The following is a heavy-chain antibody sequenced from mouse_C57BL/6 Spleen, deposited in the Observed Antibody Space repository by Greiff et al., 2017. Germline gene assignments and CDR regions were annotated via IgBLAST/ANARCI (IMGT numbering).Heavy chain of an antibody. CDR3: ARADDCYFDY. CDR2: ISDGGSYT. Sequence: EVKLMESGGGLVKPGGSLKLSCAASGFTFSSYAMSWVRQTPEKRLEWVATISDGGSYTYYPDNVKGRFTIYRDNAKNNLYLQMSHLKSEDTAMYYCARADDCYFDYWGQGTTLTVAS. D-gene: IGHD2-12*01. CDR1: GFTFSSYA. J-gene: IGHJ2*01. V-gene: IGHV5-4*03.